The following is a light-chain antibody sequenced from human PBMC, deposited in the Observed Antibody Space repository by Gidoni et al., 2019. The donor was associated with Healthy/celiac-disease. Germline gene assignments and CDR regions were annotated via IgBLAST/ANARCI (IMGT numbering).Light chain of an antibody. Sequence: IVMTQSPLSLPVTPGEPASITCRSSQSLLHSNGYNYVDWYPQKPGQSPQLLIYLGSNRASGGPDRFSGSGSGTDFTLKISRVEAEDVGVYYCMQALQTPPFTFGPGTKVDIK. V-gene: IGKV2-28*01. CDR1: QSLLHSNGYNY. J-gene: IGKJ3*01. CDR2: LGS. CDR3: MQALQTPPFT.